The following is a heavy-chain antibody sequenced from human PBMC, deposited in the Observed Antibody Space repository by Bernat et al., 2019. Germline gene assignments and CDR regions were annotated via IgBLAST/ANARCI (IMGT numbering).Heavy chain of an antibody. D-gene: IGHD1-1*01. Sequence: EGRLVGAGGGLVQPGGSLRRSGAASGCTFSSYTMSLVRQAPGKGLEYVSGISGSGSSPSYADSVKGRFTIASDNSKNTLYLQMNSLRAEDTAVYYCAKDFSWDDGYWGQGTLVTVSS. V-gene: IGHV3-23*04. CDR2: ISGSGSSP. CDR3: AKDFSWDDGY. CDR1: GCTFSSYT. J-gene: IGHJ4*02.